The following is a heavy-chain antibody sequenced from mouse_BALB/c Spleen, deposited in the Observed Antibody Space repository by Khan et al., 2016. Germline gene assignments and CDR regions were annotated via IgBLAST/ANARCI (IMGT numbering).Heavy chain of an antibody. CDR3: ADALFVY. CDR2: IYPGDGDT. V-gene: IGHV1-87*01. CDR1: GYTSANYW. Sequence: VQLQESGAELARPGASVRLSCKASGYTSANYWMQWVKQRPGQGLEWIGSIYPGDGDTRYSPKFKDKATLTADKSPSSAYLHPRRVASEDSAVYYCADALFVYWGQGTLVTVSA. J-gene: IGHJ3*01.